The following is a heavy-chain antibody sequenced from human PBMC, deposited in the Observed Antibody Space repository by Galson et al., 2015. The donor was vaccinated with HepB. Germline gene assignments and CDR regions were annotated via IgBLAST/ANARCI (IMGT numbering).Heavy chain of an antibody. CDR1: GYTFTSYG. CDR2: ISAYNGNT. CDR3: ASAQVTIGRGYYYDSSGYYDFDY. D-gene: IGHD3-22*01. J-gene: IGHJ4*02. Sequence: SVKVSCKASGYTFTSYGISWVRQAPGQGLEWMGWISAYNGNTNCAQKLQGRVTMTADTSTSTAYMELRSLRSDDTAVYYCASAQVTIGRGYYYDSSGYYDFDYWGQGTLVTVSS. V-gene: IGHV1-18*04.